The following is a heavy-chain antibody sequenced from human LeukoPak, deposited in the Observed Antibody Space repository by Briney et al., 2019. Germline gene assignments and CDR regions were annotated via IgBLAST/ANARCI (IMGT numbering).Heavy chain of an antibody. CDR1: GFYFRSYS. J-gene: IGHJ6*02. Sequence: GGSLRLSCAASGFYFRSYSMHWGRQAPGKGLEWVSSISTIGSYIYYADSTKGRFTISRDNVKNSLFLEMNSLRAADTAVYYCVRETGRRYGMDVWGQGTTVTVSS. V-gene: IGHV3-21*01. CDR3: VRETGRRYGMDV. D-gene: IGHD3-9*01. CDR2: ISTIGSYI.